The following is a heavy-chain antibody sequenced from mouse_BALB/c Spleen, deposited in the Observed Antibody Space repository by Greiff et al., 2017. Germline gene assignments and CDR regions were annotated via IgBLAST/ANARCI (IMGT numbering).Heavy chain of an antibody. CDR3: ARGRDYYGSSSFAY. D-gene: IGHD1-1*01. CDR2: FYPGSGSI. CDR1: GYTFTEYI. J-gene: IGHJ3*01. Sequence: VQLQQSGAELVKPGASVKLSCKASGYTFTEYIIHWVKQRSGQGLEWIGWFYPGSGSIKYNEKFKGKATFTADTSSNTAYMQLSSLTSEDSAVYYCARGRDYYGSSSFAYWGQGTLVTVSA. V-gene: IGHV1-62-2*01.